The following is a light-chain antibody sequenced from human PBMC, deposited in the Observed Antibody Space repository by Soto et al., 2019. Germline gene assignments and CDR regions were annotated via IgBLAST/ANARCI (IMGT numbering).Light chain of an antibody. CDR2: DVT. CDR1: SSDVGGYNY. V-gene: IGLV2-14*01. J-gene: IGLJ3*02. CDR3: SSYTSSSTPLV. Sequence: QSALTQPASVSGSPGQSITISCTGTSSDVGGYNYVSWYQQHPGKAPKLMIYDVTNRPSGVSNRFSGSKSGNTASLTISGLQAEDEADYYGSSYTSSSTPLVFGGGTKITFL.